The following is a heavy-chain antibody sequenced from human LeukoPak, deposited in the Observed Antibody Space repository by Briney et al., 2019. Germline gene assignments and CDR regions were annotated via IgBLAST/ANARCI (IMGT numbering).Heavy chain of an antibody. J-gene: IGHJ5*02. CDR1: GGSIRSSSYY. CDR2: VYYSGST. D-gene: IGHD6-13*01. V-gene: IGHV4-39*01. CDR3: AIIPNGYWIDP. Sequence: KPSETLSLSCTVSGGSIRSSSYYWGWIRQPPGKGLEWIGSVYYSGSTYYNPSLKSRVTISADTSENQFSLKLSSATAADTAVYYCAIIPNGYWIDPWGQGTLVTVSS.